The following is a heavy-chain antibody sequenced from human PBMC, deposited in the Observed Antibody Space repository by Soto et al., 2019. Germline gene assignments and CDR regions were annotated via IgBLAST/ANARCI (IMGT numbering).Heavy chain of an antibody. CDR3: ARVGPDSGRSDYYYGMDV. CDR2: IIPIFGTA. Sequence: SSVKVSRKGSVWTFSGYVISWVRQVPGQGLEWMGGIIPIFGTANYAQKFQGRVTITADKSTSTAYMELSSLRSEDTAVYYCARVGPDSGRSDYYYGMDVWGQGTTVTVSS. V-gene: IGHV1-69*06. D-gene: IGHD1-26*01. J-gene: IGHJ6*02. CDR1: VWTFSGYV.